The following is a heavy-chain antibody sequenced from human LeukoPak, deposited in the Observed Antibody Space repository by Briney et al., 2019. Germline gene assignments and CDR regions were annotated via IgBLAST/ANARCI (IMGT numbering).Heavy chain of an antibody. D-gene: IGHD4-23*01. CDR1: GGTLSSYT. CDR2: IIPILGIA. Sequence: GASVKVSCKASGGTLSSYTISWVRQAPGQGLEWMGRIIPILGIANYAQKLQGRVTITADKSTSTAYMELSSLRSEETAVYYCARDRVTCPASIQHWGQGTLVTVSS. V-gene: IGHV1-69*04. J-gene: IGHJ1*01. CDR3: ARDRVTCPASIQH.